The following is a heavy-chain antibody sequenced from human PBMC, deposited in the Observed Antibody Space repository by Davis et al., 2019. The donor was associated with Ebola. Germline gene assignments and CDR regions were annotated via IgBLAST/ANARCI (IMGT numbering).Heavy chain of an antibody. V-gene: IGHV4-34*01. CDR1: GGSFSGYY. CDR3: ARAGWTVPYYYYYYGMDV. CDR2: INHSGST. Sequence: SETLSLTCAVYGGSFSGYYWSWIRQPPGKGLEWIGEINHSGSTNYNPSLKSRVTISVDTSKNQFSLKLSSVTAADTAVYYCARAGWTVPYYYYYYGMDVWGQGTTVTVSS. J-gene: IGHJ6*02. D-gene: IGHD3/OR15-3a*01.